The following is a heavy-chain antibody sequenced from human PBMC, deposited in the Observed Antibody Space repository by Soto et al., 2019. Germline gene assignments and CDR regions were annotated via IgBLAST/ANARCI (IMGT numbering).Heavy chain of an antibody. J-gene: IGHJ4*02. D-gene: IGHD6-19*01. CDR3: AKDLIAVAGTWAAFDY. Sequence: GGSLRLSCAASGFTFSSYAMSWVRQAPGKGLEWVSAISGSGGSTYYADSVKGRFTISRDNSKNTLYPQMNSLRAEDTAVYYCAKDLIAVAGTWAAFDYWGQGTLVTVSS. CDR2: ISGSGGST. V-gene: IGHV3-23*01. CDR1: GFTFSSYA.